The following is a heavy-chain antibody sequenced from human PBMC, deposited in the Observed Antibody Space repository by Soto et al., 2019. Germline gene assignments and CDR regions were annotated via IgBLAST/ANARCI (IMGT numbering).Heavy chain of an antibody. CDR3: AKEMTSGYYLFDY. J-gene: IGHJ4*02. CDR2: ISGTGGST. V-gene: IGHV3-23*01. CDR1: GFTFGSYA. D-gene: IGHD3-22*01. Sequence: EVQLLQSGGGLVQPGGSLRLSCAASGFTFGSYAMSWVRQAPGKGLEWVSTISGTGGSTYYPDSVKGRFTISRDNSKNTLYLQMNSLRAEDAAVYYCAKEMTSGYYLFDYWGQGTLVTVSS.